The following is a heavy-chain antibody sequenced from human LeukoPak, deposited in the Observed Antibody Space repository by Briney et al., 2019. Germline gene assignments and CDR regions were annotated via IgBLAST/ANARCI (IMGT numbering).Heavy chain of an antibody. Sequence: GASVKVSCKASVYTFTSYDINWVRKATGQGLEWMGWMNPNSGNTGYAQKFQGRVTMTRNTSISTAYMELSSLRSEDTAVYYCARGRIVATSTSLAIYWGQGTLVTVSS. CDR1: VYTFTSYD. CDR2: MNPNSGNT. J-gene: IGHJ4*02. V-gene: IGHV1-8*01. CDR3: ARGRIVATSTSLAIY. D-gene: IGHD5-12*01.